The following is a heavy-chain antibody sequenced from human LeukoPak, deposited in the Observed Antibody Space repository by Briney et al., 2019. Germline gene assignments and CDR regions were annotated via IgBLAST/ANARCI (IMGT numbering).Heavy chain of an antibody. V-gene: IGHV4-59*01. CDR2: IYYSGNT. CDR1: GDSISPYY. Sequence: SETLSLTCTVSGDSISPYYWTWIRQPPGKGLEWIGYIYYSGNTNYNPSLMSRVTLSVDTSKKQFSLKLRSVTAADTAVYYCARHGFGSGTPYWYWYMDVWGKGTTVTVSS. CDR3: ARHGFGSGTPYWYWYMDV. J-gene: IGHJ6*03. D-gene: IGHD3-10*01.